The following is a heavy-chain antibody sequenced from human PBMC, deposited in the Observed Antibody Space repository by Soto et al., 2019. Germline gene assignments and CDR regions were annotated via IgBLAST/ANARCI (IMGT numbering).Heavy chain of an antibody. D-gene: IGHD3-22*01. CDR2: ISAYNGNT. V-gene: IGHV1-18*01. CDR1: GYTFTSYG. Sequence: QVQLVQSGAEVKKHGASVKVYCKASGYTFTSYGISWVRQAPGQGLEWMGWISAYNGNTNYAQKLQGRVTMTTDTATSTAYMKLRSLRSDNTAVYYCARFRSAYYYDSSGYPGDYWGQGTLVTVSS. CDR3: ARFRSAYYYDSSGYPGDY. J-gene: IGHJ4*02.